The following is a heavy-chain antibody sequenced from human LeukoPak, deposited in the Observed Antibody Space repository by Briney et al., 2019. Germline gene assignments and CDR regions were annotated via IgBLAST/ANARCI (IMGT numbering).Heavy chain of an antibody. J-gene: IGHJ5*02. CDR1: LYTFTGYY. CDR3: TRDREGRSGCFDH. CDR2: INPETGDT. Sequence: GASVNLSFKASLYTFTGYYLHSVRQAPGQGLEWMGWINPETGDTNYAQRFQGRVTMARDTSISTAYMVLSSLRSDDTAVYSWTRDREGRSGCFDHWGQGTLVTVSS. V-gene: IGHV1-2*02. D-gene: IGHD3-10*01.